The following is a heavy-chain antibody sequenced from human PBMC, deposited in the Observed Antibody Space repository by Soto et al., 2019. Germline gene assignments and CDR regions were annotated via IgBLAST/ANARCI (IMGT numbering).Heavy chain of an antibody. CDR2: INYDGYS. CDR1: GGSITNYY. J-gene: IGHJ6*02. Sequence: QVQLQESGPGLVKPSETLSLTCTVSGGSITNYYCRWFRQPPGKGLEWIGYINYDGYSAYNLSLKRRVTLSMAAAKTQFSLMLESVTATDTAVYYCARQGFGPLHGLVDVWGPGTTVIVSS. D-gene: IGHD3-10*01. CDR3: ARQGFGPLHGLVDV. V-gene: IGHV4-59*08.